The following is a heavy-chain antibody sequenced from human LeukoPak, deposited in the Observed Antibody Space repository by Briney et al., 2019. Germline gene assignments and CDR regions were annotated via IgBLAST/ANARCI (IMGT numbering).Heavy chain of an antibody. CDR3: ATDGREAFGSGYDY. Sequence: ASVKVSCKVSGYTLTELSMHWVRQAPGKGLEWMGGFDPEDGETIYAQKFQGRVTMTEDTSTDTAYMELSSLRSEDTAVYYCATDGREAFGSGYDYWGQGTLVTVSS. J-gene: IGHJ4*02. CDR2: FDPEDGET. V-gene: IGHV1-24*01. CDR1: GYTLTELS. D-gene: IGHD5-12*01.